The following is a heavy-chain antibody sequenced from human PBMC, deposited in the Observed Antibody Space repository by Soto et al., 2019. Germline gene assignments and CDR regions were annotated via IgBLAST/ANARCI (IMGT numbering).Heavy chain of an antibody. Sequence: SLRLSCAAFGFNFDDYAMHWVRQAPGKGLEWVSGVNWNSDIVGYAESVIGRFTISRDNSKNSMYLQMNSLRVEDTALYYCGRCRDYGDYWDGVDIWGQGTMVTVSS. V-gene: IGHV3-9*01. D-gene: IGHD4-17*01. CDR1: GFNFDDYA. J-gene: IGHJ3*02. CDR2: VNWNSDIV. CDR3: GRCRDYGDYWDGVDI.